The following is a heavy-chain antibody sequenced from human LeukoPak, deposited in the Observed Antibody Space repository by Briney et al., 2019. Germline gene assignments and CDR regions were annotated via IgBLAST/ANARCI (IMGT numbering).Heavy chain of an antibody. Sequence: GGSLRLSCAASGFTFSSYEMNWVRQAPGKGLEWVSYISSSGSTIYYADSVKGRFTISRDNAKNSLYLQMNSLRAEGTAVYYCARSYSGSYYYFDYWGQGTLVTVSS. D-gene: IGHD1-26*01. CDR3: ARSYSGSYYYFDY. J-gene: IGHJ4*02. CDR1: GFTFSSYE. CDR2: ISSSGSTI. V-gene: IGHV3-48*03.